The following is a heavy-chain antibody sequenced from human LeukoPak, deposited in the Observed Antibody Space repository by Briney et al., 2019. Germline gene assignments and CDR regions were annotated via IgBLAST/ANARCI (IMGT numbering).Heavy chain of an antibody. D-gene: IGHD2-2*01. Sequence: PSETLSLTCTVSGVSISSSSYYWGWIRQPPGKGLEWIGSIYYSGSTYYNPSLKSRVTISVDTSKNQFSLKLSSVTAADTAVYYCAREYCSSTSCYSVSHGIAYYYGMDAWGQGTTVTVSS. CDR2: IYYSGST. CDR1: GVSISSSSYY. J-gene: IGHJ6*02. CDR3: AREYCSSTSCYSVSHGIAYYYGMDA. V-gene: IGHV4-39*02.